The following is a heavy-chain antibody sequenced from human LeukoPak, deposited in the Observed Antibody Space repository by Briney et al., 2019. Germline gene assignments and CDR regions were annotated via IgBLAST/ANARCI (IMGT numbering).Heavy chain of an antibody. Sequence: GGSLRLSCAASGFTFSSYGMSWVRQAPGKGLEWVSAISGSGGSTYYADSVKGRFTISRDNAKNSLYLQMNSLRAEDAALYFCARDPYSGSYGPYYYYYMDVWGKGTTVTISS. J-gene: IGHJ6*03. CDR3: ARDPYSGSYGPYYYYYMDV. D-gene: IGHD1-26*01. V-gene: IGHV3-23*01. CDR1: GFTFSSYG. CDR2: ISGSGGST.